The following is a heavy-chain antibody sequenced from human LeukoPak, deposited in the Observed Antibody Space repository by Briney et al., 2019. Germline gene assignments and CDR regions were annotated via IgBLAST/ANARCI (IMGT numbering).Heavy chain of an antibody. CDR2: ISGSSTII. D-gene: IGHD3-22*01. Sequence: GGSLRLSCAASGFSFSSYNMNWVRQAPGKGLEWISYISGSSTIIYYADSVKGRFTISRDNAKNSLYLQMNSLRDEDTAVYYCARDLDSSGYYYVYYFDSWGQGTLVTVSS. J-gene: IGHJ4*02. CDR1: GFSFSSYN. V-gene: IGHV3-48*02. CDR3: ARDLDSSGYYYVYYFDS.